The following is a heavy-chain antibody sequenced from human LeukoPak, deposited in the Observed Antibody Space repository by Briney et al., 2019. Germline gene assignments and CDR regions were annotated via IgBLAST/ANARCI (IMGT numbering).Heavy chain of an antibody. CDR3: AQNFTTVTTVY. V-gene: IGHV3-30*02. Sequence: PGGSLRLSCAASGFKLSRNGMHWVRQAPGKGLEWVAFIRYDATKKFYGDSVRGRFTISRDDSKNTLYLQMKSLRVEDTAVYYCAQNFTTVTTVYWGQGTLVTVSS. CDR2: IRYDATKK. CDR1: GFKLSRNG. J-gene: IGHJ4*02. D-gene: IGHD4-17*01.